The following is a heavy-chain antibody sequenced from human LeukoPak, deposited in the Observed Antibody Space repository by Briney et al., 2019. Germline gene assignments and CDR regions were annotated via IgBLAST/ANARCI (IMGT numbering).Heavy chain of an antibody. D-gene: IGHD6-19*01. CDR3: ASGIAVAGTLDY. J-gene: IGHJ4*02. V-gene: IGHV1-18*01. Sequence: ASVKVSCKASGYTFTSYGISWVRQAPGQGLEWMGWISAYNGNTNYAQKLQGRVTMTTDTSTSTAYMELRSLRAEDTAVYYCASGIAVAGTLDYWGQGTLVTASS. CDR2: ISAYNGNT. CDR1: GYTFTSYG.